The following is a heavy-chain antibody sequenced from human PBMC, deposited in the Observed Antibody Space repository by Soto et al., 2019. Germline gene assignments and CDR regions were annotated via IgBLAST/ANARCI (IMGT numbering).Heavy chain of an antibody. Sequence: VSLKVSCKASGFTFTNYDIYWVRQATGQGLEWMGWMNPDSGNTAYAQKFQGRVTMTKNTSMSTVYMELSSLRSDDTAVYYCAADIVLMAPWGQGTLVTVSS. CDR2: MNPDSGNT. CDR3: AADIVLMAP. J-gene: IGHJ5*02. V-gene: IGHV1-8*01. CDR1: GFTFTNYD. D-gene: IGHD2-8*01.